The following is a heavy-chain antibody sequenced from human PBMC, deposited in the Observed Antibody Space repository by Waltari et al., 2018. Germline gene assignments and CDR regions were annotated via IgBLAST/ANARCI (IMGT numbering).Heavy chain of an antibody. V-gene: IGHV4-34*01. J-gene: IGHJ4*02. Sequence: QVKLQGWGAGLLRPSETLSLTCAVSGGSFSGYYWSWIRQSPGKGLEWIGDVNHGGDTNYSPSLESRVTISVDMSKNQFSLKMRSVTAADTAIYYCARAPGYKGYFDYWGRGTLVAVSS. CDR1: GGSFSGYY. D-gene: IGHD5-12*01. CDR2: VNHGGDT. CDR3: ARAPGYKGYFDY.